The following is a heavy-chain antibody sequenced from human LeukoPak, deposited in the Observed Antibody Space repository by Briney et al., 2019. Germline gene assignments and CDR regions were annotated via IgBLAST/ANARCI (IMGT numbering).Heavy chain of an antibody. CDR2: ISSSSSYT. Sequence: GGSLRLSCAASGFTFSDYYMSWIRPARGKGLEGVSYISSSSSYTNYADSVKGRFTISRDNATNSLYLQMSSRTAEDTAVYYCAREIVGAIDYWGQGTLVTVSS. CDR1: GFTFSDYY. D-gene: IGHD1-26*01. V-gene: IGHV3-11*06. CDR3: AREIVGAIDY. J-gene: IGHJ4*02.